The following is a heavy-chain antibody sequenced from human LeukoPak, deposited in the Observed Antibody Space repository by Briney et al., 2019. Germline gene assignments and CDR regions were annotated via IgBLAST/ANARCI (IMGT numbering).Heavy chain of an antibody. CDR1: GYTFTSYG. J-gene: IGHJ3*02. CDR2: ISAYNGNT. V-gene: IGHV1-18*04. Sequence: ASVKVSCKASGYTFTSYGISWARQAPGQGLEWMGWISAYNGNTNYAQKLQGRVTMTTDTSTSTAYMELRSLRSDDTAVYYCASGPNDYGDYVAFDIWGQGTMVTVSS. D-gene: IGHD4-17*01. CDR3: ASGPNDYGDYVAFDI.